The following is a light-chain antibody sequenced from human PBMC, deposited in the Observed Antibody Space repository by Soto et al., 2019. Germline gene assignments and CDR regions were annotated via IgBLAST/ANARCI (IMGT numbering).Light chain of an antibody. Sequence: EIVLTHSPATLSSFPCDIVTLSCRASQYINTRLAWYQHRPGQAPRLLIYQTSLRAAGIPARFSASGSGTDFTLTISDVQPEDFALYYCHQRQSWPRTFGQATKVDIK. CDR3: HQRQSWPRT. J-gene: IGKJ1*01. V-gene: IGKV3-11*01. CDR1: QYINTR. CDR2: QTS.